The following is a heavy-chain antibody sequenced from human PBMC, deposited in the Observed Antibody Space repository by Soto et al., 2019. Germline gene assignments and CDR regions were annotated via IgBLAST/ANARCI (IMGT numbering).Heavy chain of an antibody. CDR1: GYTFTSYY. J-gene: IGHJ1*01. D-gene: IGHD3-3*01. CDR3: ARATISTKQYFQH. V-gene: IGHV1-46*03. Sequence: GASVKVSCKSSGYTFTSYYMHCVRQAPGQGLEWMGIINPSGGSTSYAQKFQGRVTMTRDTSTSTVYMELSSLRSEDTAVYYCARATISTKQYFQHWGQGTLVTVSS. CDR2: INPSGGST.